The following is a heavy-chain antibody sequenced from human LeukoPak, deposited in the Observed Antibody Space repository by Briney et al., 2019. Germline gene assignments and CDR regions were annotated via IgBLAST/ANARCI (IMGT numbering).Heavy chain of an antibody. V-gene: IGHV3-21*01. J-gene: IGHJ3*01. Sequence: GGSLRLSCEASGFTFNTYSMNWARQAPGKGLEWVSSIDSSGGYMFYADSVKGRFIISRDNAKNSLYLQVNSLRAEDTAVYYCARDWYNNSDAFDLWGQGTMVTVSS. CDR3: ARDWYNNSDAFDL. CDR1: GFTFNTYS. CDR2: IDSSGGYM. D-gene: IGHD4-11*01.